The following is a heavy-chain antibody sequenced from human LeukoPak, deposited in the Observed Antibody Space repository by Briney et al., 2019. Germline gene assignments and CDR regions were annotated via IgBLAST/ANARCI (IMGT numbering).Heavy chain of an antibody. J-gene: IGHJ3*02. V-gene: IGHV3-21*01. D-gene: IGHD6-13*01. CDR3: ARDPSSSWYRGAFDI. Sequence: PGGSLRLSCAASGFTFSSYSMNWVRQAPGKGLEWVSSTSSSSSYIYYADSVKGRFAISRDNAKNSLYLQMNSLRAEDTAVYYCARDPSSSWYRGAFDIWGQGTMVTVSS. CDR1: GFTFSSYS. CDR2: TSSSSSYI.